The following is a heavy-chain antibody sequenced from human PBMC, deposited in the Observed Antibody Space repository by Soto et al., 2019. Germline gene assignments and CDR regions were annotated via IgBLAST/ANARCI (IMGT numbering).Heavy chain of an antibody. D-gene: IGHD3-3*01. Sequence: ASVEVSCKASGYTFTSYGISWVLQAPGQGLEWMGWISAYNGNTNYAQKLQGRVTMTTDTSTSTAYMELRSLRSDDTAVYYCAREGIFGVVTHYYYYGMDVWGQGTTVTVSS. CDR2: ISAYNGNT. J-gene: IGHJ6*02. CDR1: GYTFTSYG. V-gene: IGHV1-18*04. CDR3: AREGIFGVVTHYYYYGMDV.